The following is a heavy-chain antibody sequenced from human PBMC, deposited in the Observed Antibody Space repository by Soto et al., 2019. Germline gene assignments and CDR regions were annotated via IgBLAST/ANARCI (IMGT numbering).Heavy chain of an antibody. Sequence: GGSLRLSCAASGFTFSSYSMNWVRQAPGKGLEWVSYISSSSSTIYYADSVKGRFTISRDNAKNSLYLQMNSLRAEDTAVYYCARDGLDGDYGPYFDYWGQGTLVTVSS. J-gene: IGHJ4*02. D-gene: IGHD4-17*01. CDR2: ISSSSSTI. CDR3: ARDGLDGDYGPYFDY. V-gene: IGHV3-48*01. CDR1: GFTFSSYS.